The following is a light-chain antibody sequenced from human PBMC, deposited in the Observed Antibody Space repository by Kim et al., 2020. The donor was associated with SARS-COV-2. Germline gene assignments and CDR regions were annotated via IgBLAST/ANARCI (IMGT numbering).Light chain of an antibody. V-gene: IGLV3-19*01. CDR3: NSRDTSGNSYF. J-gene: IGLJ1*01. Sequence: SSELTQDPAVSVALGQTVRITCQGDSLRTYYASWYQQKPGQAPVLVIYDENNRPSGIPDRFSASSSGNTASLTITEAQAEDEADYYCNSRDTSGNSYFFGTGTKVTVL. CDR2: DEN. CDR1: SLRTYY.